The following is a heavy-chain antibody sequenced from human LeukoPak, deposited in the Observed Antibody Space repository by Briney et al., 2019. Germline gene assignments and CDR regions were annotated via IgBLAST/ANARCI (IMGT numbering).Heavy chain of an antibody. CDR3: ARGGGYSYGYRSQFDY. J-gene: IGHJ4*02. Sequence: SETLSLTCTVSGGAISSYYWSWIRQPPGKGLEWIGYIYYSGSTNYNPSLKSRVTISVDTSKNQFSLKLSSVTAADTAVYYCARGGGYSYGYRSQFDYWGQGTLVTVSS. D-gene: IGHD5-18*01. CDR2: IYYSGST. CDR1: GGAISSYY. V-gene: IGHV4-59*12.